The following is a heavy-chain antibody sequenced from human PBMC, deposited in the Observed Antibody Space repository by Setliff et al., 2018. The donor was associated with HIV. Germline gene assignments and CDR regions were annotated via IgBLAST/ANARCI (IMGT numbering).Heavy chain of an antibody. J-gene: IGHJ6*03. CDR2: IYFSGST. Sequence: PSETLSLTCAVSGVSISSSSYFWGWIRRPPGTGLDWIGSIYFSGSTYYNPSLESRVTISMDTSKNQFSLKLTSVTAADTAVYYCARHPRHYNILTGYRYYYMDVWAKGPRSPSP. V-gene: IGHV4-39*01. CDR3: ARHPRHYNILTGYRYYYMDV. CDR1: GVSISSSSYF. D-gene: IGHD3-9*01.